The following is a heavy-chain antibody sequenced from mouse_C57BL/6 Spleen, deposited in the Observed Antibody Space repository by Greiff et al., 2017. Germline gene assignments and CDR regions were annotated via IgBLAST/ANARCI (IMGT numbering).Heavy chain of an antibody. Sequence: VQLQQSGTVLARPGASVKMSCKTSGYTFTSYWMHWVKQRPGQGLEWIGAIYPGNSDTSYNQKFKGKATLTAVTSASTSYLELSSLTNEDSAVYSCTRWNDGYYDYWGQGTTLTVSS. D-gene: IGHD2-3*01. CDR1: GYTFTSYW. V-gene: IGHV1-5*01. J-gene: IGHJ2*01. CDR2: IYPGNSDT. CDR3: TRWNDGYYDY.